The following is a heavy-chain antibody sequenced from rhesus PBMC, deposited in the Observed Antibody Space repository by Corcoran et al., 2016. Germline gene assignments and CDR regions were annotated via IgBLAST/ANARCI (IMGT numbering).Heavy chain of an antibody. CDR3: AREGGF. CDR1: GGSISSSY. CDR2: IYGSGSST. J-gene: IGHJ1*01. D-gene: IGHD1-44*02. Sequence: QLQLQESGPGLVKPSETLSVTCAVSGGSISSSYWSWIRQAPGKGLEWIWYIYGSGSSTNYNPYPQGRVHMAVDTSKDQLSLKLSSVTTADTAVYYCAREGGFWGQGALVTVSS. V-gene: IGHV4-169*02.